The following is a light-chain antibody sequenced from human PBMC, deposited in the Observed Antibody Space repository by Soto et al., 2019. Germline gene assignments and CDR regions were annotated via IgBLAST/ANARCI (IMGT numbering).Light chain of an antibody. CDR1: QSISTY. Sequence: DIQMNQSPSSLSASVGDRVTITCRASQSISTYLNWYQQKPGKAPKLLIYTAFNLQSGVPSRFSGSGSGADFTLSISSLQPEDFATYYCQQSYSTPPITFGQGTRLEI. V-gene: IGKV1-39*01. J-gene: IGKJ5*01. CDR3: QQSYSTPPIT. CDR2: TAF.